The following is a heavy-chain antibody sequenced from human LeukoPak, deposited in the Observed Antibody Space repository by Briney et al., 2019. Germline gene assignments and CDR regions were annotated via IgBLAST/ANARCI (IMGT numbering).Heavy chain of an antibody. J-gene: IGHJ4*02. CDR3: ATLRGASTAVFDS. D-gene: IGHD2-21*02. CDR2: IHYSGAT. V-gene: IGHV4-59*08. Sequence: PSETLSLTCTVSGGSINYDYWSWIRQSPGERLERIGYIHYSGATNYSPSLNSRVTISVDTSKNQFSLKLSSVTAADTALYYCATLRGASTAVFDSWGQGTLVTVSS. CDR1: GGSINYDY.